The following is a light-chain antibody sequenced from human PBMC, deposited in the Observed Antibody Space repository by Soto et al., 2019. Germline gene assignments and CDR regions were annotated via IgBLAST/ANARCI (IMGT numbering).Light chain of an antibody. Sequence: QSALTQPPSASGSPGQSVTISCTGTSSDVGAYIFVSWYQPHPGKAPKLMVYDVNRRPPGVPDRFFGSKSGNTASLTVSGLQAEDEADYYCVSFAGGTYVFGTGTQLTVL. V-gene: IGLV2-8*01. CDR1: SSDVGAYIF. CDR3: VSFAGGTYV. CDR2: DVN. J-gene: IGLJ1*01.